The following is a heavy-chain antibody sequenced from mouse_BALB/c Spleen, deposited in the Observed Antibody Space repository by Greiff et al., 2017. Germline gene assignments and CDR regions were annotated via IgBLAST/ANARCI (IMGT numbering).Heavy chain of an antibody. CDR2: IWAGGST. V-gene: IGHV2-9*02. D-gene: IGHD2-14*01. J-gene: IGHJ3*01. CDR3: ARDGGYDGKWFAY. CDR1: GFSLTSYG. Sequence: VKLMESGPGLVAPSQSLSITCTVSGFSLTSYGVHWVRQPPGKGLEWLGVIWAGGSTNYNSALMSRLSISKDNSKSQVFLKMNSLQTDDTAMYYCARDGGYDGKWFAYWGQGTLVTVSA.